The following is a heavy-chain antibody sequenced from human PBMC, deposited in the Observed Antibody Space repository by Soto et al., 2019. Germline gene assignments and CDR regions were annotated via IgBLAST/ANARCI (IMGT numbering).Heavy chain of an antibody. CDR2: ISAYNGNT. CDR1: RYTITSNG. CDR3: AQCLLGVNYYYGMDV. V-gene: IGHV1-18*01. Sequence: GTSAKPSSKASRYTITSNGISSPRQATGQGLEWMGWISAYNGNTNYAQKLQGRVTMTTDTSTSTAYMELRSLRSDDTAVYYFAQCLLGVNYYYGMDVWGQGTTVTVSS. J-gene: IGHJ6*02. D-gene: IGHD3-16*01.